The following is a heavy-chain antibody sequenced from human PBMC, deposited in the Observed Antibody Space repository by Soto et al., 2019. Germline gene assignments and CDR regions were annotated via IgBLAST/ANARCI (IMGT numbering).Heavy chain of an antibody. Sequence: EVQLLESGGGLVQPGGSLRLSCAASGFTFSRYAMSWVRQAPGKGLEWVSAISGSGGSTYYADSVKGRFTISRDISKNTRYLQMNSLRAEDTAVYYCAKDEGVVVVTATHWGQGTLVTVSS. CDR2: ISGSGGST. CDR1: GFTFSRYA. D-gene: IGHD2-21*02. CDR3: AKDEGVVVVTATH. V-gene: IGHV3-23*01. J-gene: IGHJ4*02.